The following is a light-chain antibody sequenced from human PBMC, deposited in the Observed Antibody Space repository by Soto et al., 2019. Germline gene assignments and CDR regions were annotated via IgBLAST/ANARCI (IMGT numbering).Light chain of an antibody. Sequence: DIQMTQTPSSLSASVGDRVTFTCRASRAIGNYLAWYQQKPGELPKILIYDASTLQSGVPSRFSGSGSVTDFTLTISRLQAEDVGTYFCQMYSSAPYTFGRGTKLEI. J-gene: IGKJ2*01. CDR2: DAS. CDR1: RAIGNY. V-gene: IGKV1-27*01. CDR3: QMYSSAPYT.